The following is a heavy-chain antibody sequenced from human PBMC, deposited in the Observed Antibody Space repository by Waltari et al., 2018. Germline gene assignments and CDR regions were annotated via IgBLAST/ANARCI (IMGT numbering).Heavy chain of an antibody. CDR2: IYYNRST. J-gene: IGHJ5*02. CDR3: ARHHYDILTGPNWFDP. Sequence: QVQLQESGPGLVKPSETLSLTCTVSGGSISSYYWSWIRQPPGKGLEWIGYIYYNRSTNYNPSLTSRVTISVDTSKNQFSLKLSCVTAADTAVYYCARHHYDILTGPNWFDPWGQGTLVTVSS. D-gene: IGHD3-9*01. V-gene: IGHV4-59*01. CDR1: GGSISSYY.